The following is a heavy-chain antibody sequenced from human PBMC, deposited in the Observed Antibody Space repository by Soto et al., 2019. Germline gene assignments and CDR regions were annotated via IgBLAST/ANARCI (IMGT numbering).Heavy chain of an antibody. CDR1: GFTFSVNA. Sequence: EVQLLESGGGLVQPGGSLRLSCAVSGFTFSVNAMSWVRQAPGKGLEWVSSISGSGTSTSYADSVKGRFTISRDTSKNTLHLQMNSLRAEDTAEYFGSKLRWKWELDKLDYWVQGTLGTVAS. D-gene: IGHD1-26*01. CDR2: ISGSGTST. J-gene: IGHJ4*02. V-gene: IGHV3-23*01. CDR3: SKLRWKWELDKLDY.